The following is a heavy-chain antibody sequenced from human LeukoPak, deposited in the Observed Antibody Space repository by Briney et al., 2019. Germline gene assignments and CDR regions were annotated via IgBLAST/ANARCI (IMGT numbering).Heavy chain of an antibody. V-gene: IGHV1-2*02. CDR2: INPNGGGT. Sequence: ASVKVSCKASGYTFTGYYMHWVRQAPGQGLEWMGWINPNGGGTNYAQKFQGRVTMTRDTSISTAYMELSRLRSDDTAVYYCARDRYGDSTFDYWGQGTLVTVSS. CDR3: ARDRYGDSTFDY. CDR1: GYTFTGYY. J-gene: IGHJ4*02. D-gene: IGHD4-17*01.